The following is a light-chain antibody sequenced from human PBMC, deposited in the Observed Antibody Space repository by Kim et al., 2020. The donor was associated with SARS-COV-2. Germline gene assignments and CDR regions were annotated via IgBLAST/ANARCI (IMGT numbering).Light chain of an antibody. Sequence: KDTISCAGSSPNIGNNYVSWYQQLPGAAPKLLIYDNNERPSGIPDRFSGSKSGTSATLGITGLQTGDEADYYCGSWDSSLSAGYVFGTGTKVTVL. J-gene: IGLJ1*01. V-gene: IGLV1-51*01. CDR1: SPNIGNNY. CDR2: DNN. CDR3: GSWDSSLSAGYV.